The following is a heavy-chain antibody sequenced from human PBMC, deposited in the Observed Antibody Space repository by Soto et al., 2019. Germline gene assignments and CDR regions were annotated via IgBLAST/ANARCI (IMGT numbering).Heavy chain of an antibody. CDR1: GFTFSSYA. J-gene: IGHJ6*03. CDR3: AKGGEDIVVVPAAPTQSRYYYYMDV. Sequence: PGGSLRLSCAASGFTFSSYAMSWVRQAPGKGLEWVSAISGSGGSTYYADSVKGRFTISRDNSKNTLYLQMNSLRAEDTAVYYCAKGGEDIVVVPAAPTQSRYYYYMDVWGKGTTVTVSS. D-gene: IGHD2-2*01. CDR2: ISGSGGST. V-gene: IGHV3-23*01.